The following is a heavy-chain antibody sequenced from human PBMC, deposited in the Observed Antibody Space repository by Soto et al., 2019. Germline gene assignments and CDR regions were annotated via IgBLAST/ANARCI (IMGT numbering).Heavy chain of an antibody. CDR2: MNPNSGNT. CDR1: GYTFTSYD. D-gene: IGHD2-2*01. J-gene: IGHJ3*02. Sequence: ASVKVSCKASGYTFTSYDINWVRQATGQGLEWMGWMNPNSGNTGYAQKFQGRVTMTRNTSISTAYMELSSLRSEDTAVYYCARFPNGVVVPAAMEGPIRDAFDIWGQGTMVTVSS. CDR3: ARFPNGVVVPAAMEGPIRDAFDI. V-gene: IGHV1-8*01.